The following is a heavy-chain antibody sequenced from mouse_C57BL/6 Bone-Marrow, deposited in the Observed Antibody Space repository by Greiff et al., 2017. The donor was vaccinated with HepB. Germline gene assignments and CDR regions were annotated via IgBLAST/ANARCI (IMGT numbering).Heavy chain of an antibody. D-gene: IGHD2-1*01. J-gene: IGHJ2*01. CDR1: GYTFTDYE. V-gene: IGHV1-15*01. CDR3: TRRDLLWDY. CDR2: IDPETGGT. Sequence: VKLQESGAELVRPGASVTLSCKASGYTFTDYEMHWVKQTPVHSLEWIGAIDPETGGTAYNQKFKGKAILTADKSSSTAYMELRSLTSEDSAVYYCTRRDLLWDYWGQGTTLTVSS.